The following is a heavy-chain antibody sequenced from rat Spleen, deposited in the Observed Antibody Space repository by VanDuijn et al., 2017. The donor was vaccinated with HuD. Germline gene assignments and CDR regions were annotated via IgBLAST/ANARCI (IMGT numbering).Heavy chain of an antibody. Sequence: EVQVLESGGGLVQPGNSLKLSCATSGFTFSTAWMYWYRQFPEKRLEWVARIKAKSNSYATDYTESVKGRFTISRDDSKSNIYLQMNNLKEEDTAIYYCATEGRFAYWGQGTLVTVSS. CDR2: IKAKSNSYAT. D-gene: IGHD1-11*01. CDR1: GFTFSTAW. CDR3: ATEGRFAY. J-gene: IGHJ3*01. V-gene: IGHV6-6*01.